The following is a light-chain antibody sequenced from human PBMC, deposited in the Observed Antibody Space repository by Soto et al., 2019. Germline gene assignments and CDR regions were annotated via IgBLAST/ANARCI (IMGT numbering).Light chain of an antibody. V-gene: IGLV1-47*01. CDR1: SSNIGNNY. CDR3: QVWDIGNDHWV. J-gene: IGLJ3*02. Sequence: QAVVTQPPSASGTPGQRVTISCSGSSSNIGNNYVFWYHQLPGTAPKLLIYRNNQRPSGVPDRFSGSKSGTSASLAISGLRSEDEADYYCQVWDIGNDHWVFGGGTKLTVL. CDR2: RNN.